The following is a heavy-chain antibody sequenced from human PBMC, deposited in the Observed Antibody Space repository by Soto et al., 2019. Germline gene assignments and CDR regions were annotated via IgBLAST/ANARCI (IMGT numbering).Heavy chain of an antibody. D-gene: IGHD5-12*01. CDR3: VKDFRVGYDWTHD. CDR1: GFTFSNYA. Sequence: EVQLLESGGDLVQPGGSLRLSCAASGFTFSNYAMSWVRQAPGKGLEWVSLIRGGGGPTNYADSVKGRFTVSRDNSNNMLFLQMSSLRAGDTAVYYCVKDFRVGYDWTHDWGQGTLVTVSS. CDR2: IRGGGGPT. J-gene: IGHJ4*02. V-gene: IGHV3-23*01.